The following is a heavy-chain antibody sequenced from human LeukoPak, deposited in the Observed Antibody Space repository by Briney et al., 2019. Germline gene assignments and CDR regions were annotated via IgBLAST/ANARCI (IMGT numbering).Heavy chain of an antibody. CDR1: GFTFATSP. Sequence: AGSLRLSCVASGFTFATSPMDWVRQAPGKGLEWVSFITNSIDDISYADSVRGRFTISRDNAKNSLYLQMNDLRDEDTAVYFCARGRNHAFDIWGQGTMVTVSS. CDR2: ITNSIDDI. V-gene: IGHV3-48*02. D-gene: IGHD6-25*01. CDR3: ARGRNHAFDI. J-gene: IGHJ3*02.